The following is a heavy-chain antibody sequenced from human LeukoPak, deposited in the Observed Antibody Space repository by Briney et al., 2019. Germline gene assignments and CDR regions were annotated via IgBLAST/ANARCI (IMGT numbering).Heavy chain of an antibody. J-gene: IGHJ5*02. Sequence: SETLSLTCTVSGGSISSSNYYWGWIRQPPGKGLEWIGNIYYSGSTYYNPSLKSRVTISVDTSKNQFSLKLSSVTAADTAVYYCATGGKVVAATSDWFDPWGQGTLVTVSS. V-gene: IGHV4-39*07. D-gene: IGHD2-15*01. CDR3: ATGGKVVAATSDWFDP. CDR2: IYYSGST. CDR1: GGSISSSNYY.